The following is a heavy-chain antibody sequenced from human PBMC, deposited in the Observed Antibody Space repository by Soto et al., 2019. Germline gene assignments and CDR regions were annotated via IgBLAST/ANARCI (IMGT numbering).Heavy chain of an antibody. Sequence: QVQLQESGPGLVKPSETLSLTCNVSGASITTYYWSWIRQPPGKGLEWIGYIYYSGHINYNPSLKSRVTIAVDTSKNQCSLKRSSVTAADTAVYYCARHGATNWGGFFVSWGLGTLVSVSS. J-gene: IGHJ4*02. D-gene: IGHD7-27*01. CDR3: ARHGATNWGGFFVS. CDR2: IYYSGHI. CDR1: GASITTYY. V-gene: IGHV4-59*08.